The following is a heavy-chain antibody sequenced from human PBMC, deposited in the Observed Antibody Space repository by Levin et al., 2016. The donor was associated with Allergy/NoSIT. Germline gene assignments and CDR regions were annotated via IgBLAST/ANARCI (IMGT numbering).Heavy chain of an antibody. V-gene: IGHV3-11*06. D-gene: IGHD5-12*01. CDR3: ARASGSDSPPGY. J-gene: IGHJ4*02. CDR2: VSGSSSHT. Sequence: GESLKISCAASGFTFSDYYMTWIRQAPGKGLEWVSYVSGSSSHTSYADAVKGRFTISRDNAKNSLFLQMNSLKVEDTAVYYCARASGSDSPPGYWGLGTLVTVSS. CDR1: GFTFSDYY.